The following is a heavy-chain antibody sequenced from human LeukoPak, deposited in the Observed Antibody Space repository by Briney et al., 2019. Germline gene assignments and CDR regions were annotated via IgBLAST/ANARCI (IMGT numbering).Heavy chain of an antibody. V-gene: IGHV3-48*03. CDR3: ARETTIVGATYFDY. Sequence: GGSLRLSCAASGFTFRSYEMNWVRQAPGKGLEWVSYISSSGSNIYYADSVKGRFTISRDNAKNSLYLQMNSLRAEDTAVYYCARETTIVGATYFDYGAQGTLLTVST. D-gene: IGHD1-26*01. CDR2: ISSSGSNI. CDR1: GFTFRSYE. J-gene: IGHJ4*02.